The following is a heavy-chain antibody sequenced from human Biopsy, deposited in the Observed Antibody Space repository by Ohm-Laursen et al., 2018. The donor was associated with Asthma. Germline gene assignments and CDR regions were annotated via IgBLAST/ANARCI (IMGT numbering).Heavy chain of an antibody. Sequence: SLRLSCSASGFTFGDYWMSWVRQAPGKGLEWVANIKHDGGEKNHVDSLKGRFTISRDNAKNSLYLQMNSLRAEDTAVYYCARTFHFWSPYHAEHYQLWGQGTLVTVSS. V-gene: IGHV3-7*01. CDR2: IKHDGGEK. D-gene: IGHD3-3*02. CDR1: GFTFGDYW. J-gene: IGHJ1*01. CDR3: ARTFHFWSPYHAEHYQL.